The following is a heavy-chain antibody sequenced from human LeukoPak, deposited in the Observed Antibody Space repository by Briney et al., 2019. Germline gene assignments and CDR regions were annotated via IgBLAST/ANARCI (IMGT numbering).Heavy chain of an antibody. V-gene: IGHV3-23*01. CDR2: ITDKGANT. J-gene: IGHJ5*02. CDR1: GFSFSAYD. D-gene: IGHD3-10*01. CDR3: AKDPGGRSNWFDP. Sequence: GGSLSLSCAVSGFSFSAYDMNWVRQAPGKGLEWVSTITDKGANTYYADSVKGRFTISRDNSKSTLYLQMNSLRAEDTAVYYCAKDPGGRSNWFDPWGQGALVTVSS.